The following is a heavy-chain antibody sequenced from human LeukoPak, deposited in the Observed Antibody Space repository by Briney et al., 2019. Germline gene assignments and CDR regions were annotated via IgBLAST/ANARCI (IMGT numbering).Heavy chain of an antibody. CDR1: GFTFSSYS. Sequence: GGSLRLSCAASGFTFSSYSMNWVRQAPGKGREWVSSISSSSSYIYYADSVKGRFTISRDNAKNSLYLQMNSLRAEDTAVYYCAREYYDFWSGYYNYYYYGMDVWGQGTTVTVSS. CDR3: AREYYDFWSGYYNYYYYGMDV. D-gene: IGHD3-3*01. J-gene: IGHJ6*02. CDR2: ISSSSSYI. V-gene: IGHV3-21*01.